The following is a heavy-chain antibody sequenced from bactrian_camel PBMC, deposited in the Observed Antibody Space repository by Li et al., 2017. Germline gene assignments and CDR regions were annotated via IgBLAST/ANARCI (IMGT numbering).Heavy chain of an antibody. CDR3: GRWTTTCSGRACACAVVPESDYDN. J-gene: IGHJ4*01. CDR1: GFAFSTFC. D-gene: IGHD2*01. CDR2: INADGST. V-gene: IGHV3S26*01. Sequence: HVQLVESGGGSVQAGGSLRLSCAGSGFAFSTFCMAWFRQAPGKEREGVASINADGSTRYADSVKGRFTISQDNAKNTLFLQMNSLKPQDTTMYYCGRWTTTCSGRACACAVVPESDYDNWGQGTQVTVS.